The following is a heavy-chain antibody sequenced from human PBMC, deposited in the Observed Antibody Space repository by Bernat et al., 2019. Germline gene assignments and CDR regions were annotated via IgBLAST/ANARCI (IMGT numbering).Heavy chain of an antibody. V-gene: IGHV3-30*18. D-gene: IGHD3-22*01. CDR1: GFTFSSYG. J-gene: IGHJ6*02. Sequence: QVQLVESGGGVVQPGRSLRLSCAASGFTFSSYGMHWVRQAPGKGLEWVAVISYDGSNKYYADSVKGRFTISRDNSKNTLYLQMNSLRAEDTAVYYCAKDRVPHNSITMSMYYGMDVWGQGTTVTVSS. CDR3: AKDRVPHNSITMSMYYGMDV. CDR2: ISYDGSNK.